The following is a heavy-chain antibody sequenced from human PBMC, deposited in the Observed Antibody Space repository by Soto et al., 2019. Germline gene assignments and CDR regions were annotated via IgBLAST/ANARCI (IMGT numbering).Heavy chain of an antibody. CDR3: VRDDGSAWLLDY. CDR2: IIPGNGKT. Sequence: ASVKVSSKASGYTFSRYAIHWVRQAPGQSLEWMGWIIPGNGKTKYSEKFQGRFTISKDTSASTVFMELSSLRSEDTSVYYCVRDDGSAWLLDYWGQGTLVTVSS. J-gene: IGHJ4*02. V-gene: IGHV1-3*01. CDR1: GYTFSRYA. D-gene: IGHD6-13*01.